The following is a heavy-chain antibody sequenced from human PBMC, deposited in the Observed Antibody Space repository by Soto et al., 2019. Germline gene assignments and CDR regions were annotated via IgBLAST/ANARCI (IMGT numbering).Heavy chain of an antibody. CDR2: IYYGGDS. CDR1: GGSISSRTSY. J-gene: IGHJ4*02. Sequence: QVQLQESGPGLVKPSQTLSLTCTVSGGSISSRTSYWSWIRQHPGKGLEWIGYIYYGGDSFYNPSHKRRVTKAKDTSENHFSRKLNAWPAADRAVYSGARGGGGGVDCWGQETLVTVAS. D-gene: IGHD1-26*01. V-gene: IGHV4-31*03. CDR3: ARGGGGGVDC.